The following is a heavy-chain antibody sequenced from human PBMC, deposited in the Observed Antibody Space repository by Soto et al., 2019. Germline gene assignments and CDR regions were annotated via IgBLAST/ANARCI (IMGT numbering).Heavy chain of an antibody. CDR2: IKQDGSEK. J-gene: IGHJ6*02. CDR3: AGGIYSFYYYYGVDV. D-gene: IGHD3-10*01. V-gene: IGHV3-7*03. Sequence: GGCLRLSCAASGFTFSSYWMSWVRQAPGKGLEWVANIKQDGSEKYYVDSVKGRFTISRDNAKNSLYLQMNSLRAEDTAVYCCAGGIYSFYYYYGVDVCGQGTTVTVS. CDR1: GFTFSSYW.